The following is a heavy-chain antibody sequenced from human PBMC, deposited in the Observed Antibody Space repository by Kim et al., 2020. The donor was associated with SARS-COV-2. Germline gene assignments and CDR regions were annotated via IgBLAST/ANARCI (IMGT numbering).Heavy chain of an antibody. CDR1: GFTFEDYA. CDR3: AKSRPIFGVVITSDGMDV. Sequence: GGSLRLSCAASGFTFEDYAMHWVRQAPGKGLEWVSGISWNSGIIVYADSVKGRFTISRDNAKNSLHLQMNSLRAEDTALYYCAKSRPIFGVVITSDGMDV. V-gene: IGHV3-9*01. CDR2: ISWNSGII. J-gene: IGHJ6*01. D-gene: IGHD3-3*01.